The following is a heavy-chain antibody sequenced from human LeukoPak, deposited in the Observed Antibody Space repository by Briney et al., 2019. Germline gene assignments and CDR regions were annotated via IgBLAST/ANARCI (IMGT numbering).Heavy chain of an antibody. D-gene: IGHD3-3*01. CDR3: ARVSGPLYYGLDV. V-gene: IGHV4-39*07. CDR1: DDSLSSSSYC. CDR2: IYYSGST. Sequence: SETLSLTCTVSDDSLSSSSYCWGWIRQPPEKGLESIGSIYYSGSTYYNPSLKSRVIISADKSKKQFSLRMTSVTAADTAVYYCARVSGPLYYGLDVWGQGTTVTVSS. J-gene: IGHJ6*02.